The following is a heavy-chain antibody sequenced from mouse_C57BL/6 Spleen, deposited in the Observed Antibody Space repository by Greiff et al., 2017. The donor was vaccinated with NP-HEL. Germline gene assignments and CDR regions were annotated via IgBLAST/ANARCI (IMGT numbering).Heavy chain of an antibody. D-gene: IGHD1-1*01. V-gene: IGHV5-17*01. J-gene: IGHJ2*01. CDR3: ARDYYGSSYPYYFDY. CDR2: ISSGSSTI. Sequence: EVQGVESGGGLVKPGGSLKLSCAASGFTFSDYGMHWVRQAPEKGLEWVAYISSGSSTIYYADTVKGRYTISRDNAKNTLYVQMSSLRSEDTAMYDCARDYYGSSYPYYFDYWGQGTTLTVSS. CDR1: GFTFSDYG.